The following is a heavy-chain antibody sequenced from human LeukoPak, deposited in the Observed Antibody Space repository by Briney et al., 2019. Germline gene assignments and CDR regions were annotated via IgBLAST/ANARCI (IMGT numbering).Heavy chain of an antibody. J-gene: IGHJ3*02. V-gene: IGHV1-18*01. Sequence: GASVKVSCTASGYTFTSCGISWVRQAPGQGLEWMGWISAYNGNTNYAQKLQGRVTMTTDTSTSTAYMELRSLRSDDTAVYYCARDGYGGYGLGGFDIWGQGTMVTVSS. CDR2: ISAYNGNT. D-gene: IGHD4-17*01. CDR1: GYTFTSCG. CDR3: ARDGYGGYGLGGFDI.